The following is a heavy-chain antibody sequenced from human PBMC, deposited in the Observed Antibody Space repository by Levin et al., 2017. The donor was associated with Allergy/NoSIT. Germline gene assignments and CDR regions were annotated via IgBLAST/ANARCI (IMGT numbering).Heavy chain of an antibody. CDR3: ARRPGSTHDFDY. J-gene: IGHJ4*02. V-gene: IGHV1-18*01. CDR2: ISANNGNT. Sequence: PGESLKISCKASGYSFTNYGVSWVRQAPGQGLEWMGWISANNGNTNYAQKVQGRVALTRDASTSTVYMELRSLRSDDTAVYYCARRPGSTHDFDYWGQGTLVTVSS. CDR1: GYSFTNYG. D-gene: IGHD2-2*01.